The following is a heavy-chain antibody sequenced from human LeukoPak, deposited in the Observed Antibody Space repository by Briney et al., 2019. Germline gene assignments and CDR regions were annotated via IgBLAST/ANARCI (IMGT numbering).Heavy chain of an antibody. V-gene: IGHV1-2*02. D-gene: IGHD1-26*01. CDR3: ARGEALNPFDY. CDR1: GYTFTGYY. Sequence: ASVKVSCKASGYTFTGYYMHWVRQAPGQGLEWMGWINPNSGGTNYAQMFQGRVTMTRDTSISTAYMELSRLRSDDTAVYYCARGEALNPFDYWGQGTLVTVSS. J-gene: IGHJ4*02. CDR2: INPNSGGT.